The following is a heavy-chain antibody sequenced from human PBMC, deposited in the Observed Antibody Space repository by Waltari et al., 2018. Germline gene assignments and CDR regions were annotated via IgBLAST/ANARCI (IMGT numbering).Heavy chain of an antibody. Sequence: QVQLVQSGAEVKKPGASVKVSCKASGYTFTDHYIPWVRQAPGQGLEWMGWINPNGGDTKYAQNFQGRVTMTRDTSINTAYMELSSLRSDDTAVLYCARVIHGYVAFDVWGQGTMVTVSS. CDR1: GYTFTDHY. J-gene: IGHJ3*01. D-gene: IGHD5-12*01. V-gene: IGHV1-2*02. CDR2: INPNGGDT. CDR3: ARVIHGYVAFDV.